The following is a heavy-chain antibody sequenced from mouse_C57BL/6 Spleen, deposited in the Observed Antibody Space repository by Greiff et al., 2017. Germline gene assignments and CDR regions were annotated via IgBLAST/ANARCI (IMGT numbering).Heavy chain of an antibody. Sequence: QVQLQQPGTELVKPGASVKLSCKASGYTFTSYWMHWVKQRPGQGLEWIGNINPSNGGTNYNEKFKSKATLTVDKSSSTAYMQLSSRTSEDSAVYYCARPGNYEVYFDYWGQGTTLTVSS. J-gene: IGHJ2*01. CDR1: GYTFTSYW. V-gene: IGHV1-53*01. CDR3: ARPGNYEVYFDY. D-gene: IGHD2-1*01. CDR2: INPSNGGT.